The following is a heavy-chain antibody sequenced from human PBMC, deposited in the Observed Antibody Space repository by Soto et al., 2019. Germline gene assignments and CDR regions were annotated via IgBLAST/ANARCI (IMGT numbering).Heavy chain of an antibody. Sequence: PSETLSLTCTVSGGSVSSGSYYWSWIRQPPGKGLEWIGYIYYSGSTNYSPSLKSRVTISLDTSKNQFSLTLSAVTAADTAMYYCSTRAYDTNGYYRFDPWGQGTLVTVSS. V-gene: IGHV4-61*01. D-gene: IGHD3-22*01. CDR2: IYYSGST. CDR1: GGSVSSGSYY. J-gene: IGHJ5*01. CDR3: STRAYDTNGYYRFDP.